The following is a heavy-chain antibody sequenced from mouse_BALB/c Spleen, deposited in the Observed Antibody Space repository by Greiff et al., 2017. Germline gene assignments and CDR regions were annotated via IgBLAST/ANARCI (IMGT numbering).Heavy chain of an antibody. CDR2: ILPGSGST. CDR3: ARNYGNYKMDY. V-gene: IGHV1-9*01. D-gene: IGHD2-1*01. Sequence: VQLQQSGAELMKPGASVKISCKATGYSFSSYRIEWVKQRPGHGLEWIGEILPGSGSTNYNEKFKGKATVTADTSSNTAYMQLSSLTSEDSAVYYCARNYGNYKMDYWGQGTSVTVSS. J-gene: IGHJ4*01. CDR1: GYSFSSYR.